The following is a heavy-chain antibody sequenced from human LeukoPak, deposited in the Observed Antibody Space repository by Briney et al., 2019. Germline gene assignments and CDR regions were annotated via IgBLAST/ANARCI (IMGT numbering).Heavy chain of an antibody. CDR1: GFTFSSNW. CDR2: IKEDGSEK. J-gene: IGHJ3*02. V-gene: IGHV3-7*01. D-gene: IGHD1-20*01. CDR3: ARDEYNWNVDAFDI. Sequence: GGSLRLSCAASGFTFSSNWMSWVRQAPGKGLEWVANIKEDGSEKYYVDSVKGRFTISRDNARNSLYLQMNSLRAEDTAVYYCARDEYNWNVDAFDIWGQGTVVTVSS.